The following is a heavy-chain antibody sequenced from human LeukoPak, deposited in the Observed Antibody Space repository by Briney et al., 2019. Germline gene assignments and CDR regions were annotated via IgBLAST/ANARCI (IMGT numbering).Heavy chain of an antibody. J-gene: IGHJ4*02. CDR3: AKDRANWAIDD. CDR2: IGGDGIA. V-gene: IGHV3-48*04. Sequence: PGGSLRLSCVASGFTFSKYWMTWVRQAPGKGLEWISYIGGDGIAFYADSVKGRFTASKDDARRSMYLQMNSLRVEDTAVYYCAKDRANWAIDDWGQGTQVTVSS. CDR1: GFTFSKYW. D-gene: IGHD3-16*01.